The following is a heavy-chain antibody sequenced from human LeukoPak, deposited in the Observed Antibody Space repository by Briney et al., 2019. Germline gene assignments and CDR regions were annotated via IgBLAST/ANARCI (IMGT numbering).Heavy chain of an antibody. D-gene: IGHD3-16*01. CDR1: GFSLSSYS. V-gene: IGHV3-21*01. J-gene: IGHJ4*02. CDR2: ISTVSTYI. Sequence: AGGSLRLSCAASGFSLSSYSMNWVRQAPGKGLEWVSSISTVSTYIWYADSVKGQFTISRDNAKNSLFLQMNNLRDEDTAVYYCATSVGGGTNFWGQGTLVTVSA. CDR3: ATSVGGGTNF.